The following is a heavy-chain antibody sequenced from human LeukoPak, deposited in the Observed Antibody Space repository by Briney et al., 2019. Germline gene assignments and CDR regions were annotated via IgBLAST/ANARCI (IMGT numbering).Heavy chain of an antibody. CDR2: ISGSGLSA. V-gene: IGHV3-23*01. CDR1: GFIFQNYG. Sequence: GGSLRLSCVASGFIFQNYGLSWVRQAPGKGLEWVSTISGSGLSAWYADSVKGRFTISRDNSKDTLYLQMDTLRADDSAMYFCANQFIYSGIRSDDWGQGTPVIVSS. D-gene: IGHD2-21*01. J-gene: IGHJ4*02. CDR3: ANQFIYSGIRSDD.